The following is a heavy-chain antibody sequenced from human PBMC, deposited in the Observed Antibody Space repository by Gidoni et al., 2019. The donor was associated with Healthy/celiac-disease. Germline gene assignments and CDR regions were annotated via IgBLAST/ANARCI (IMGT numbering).Heavy chain of an antibody. CDR1: GFTFSSYA. V-gene: IGHV3-30-3*01. D-gene: IGHD4-17*01. CDR2: ISYDGSNK. Sequence: QVQLVESGGGVVQPGRSLRLSCAASGFTFSSYAMLWVRQAPGKGLEWVAVISYDGSNKYYADSVKGRFTISRDNSKNTLYLQMNSLRAEDTAVYYCARGSTVTFSFDYWGQGTLVTVSS. J-gene: IGHJ4*02. CDR3: ARGSTVTFSFDY.